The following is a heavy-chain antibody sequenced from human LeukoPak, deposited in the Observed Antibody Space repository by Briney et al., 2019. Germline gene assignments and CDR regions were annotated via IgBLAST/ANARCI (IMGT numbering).Heavy chain of an antibody. J-gene: IGHJ4*02. V-gene: IGHV4-34*01. CDR1: GGSFSGYY. Sequence: PSETLSLTCAVYGGSFSGYYWSWIRQPPGKGLEWIGQINHSGSTNYNPSLKSRVTISVDTSKNQFSLKLSSVTAADTAVYYCARVIYYGSGSYGELDYWGQGTLVTVSS. D-gene: IGHD3-10*01. CDR3: ARVIYYGSGSYGELDY. CDR2: INHSGST.